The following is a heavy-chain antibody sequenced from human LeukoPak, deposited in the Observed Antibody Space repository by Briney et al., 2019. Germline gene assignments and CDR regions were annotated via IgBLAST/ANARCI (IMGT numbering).Heavy chain of an antibody. Sequence: PGGSLRLSCAASGFTFSSYWMTWVRQAPGKGLEWVANIKTDGSHTYYVDSVKGRFTISRDNAKNLLFLQLGSLRADDTGVYYCARASMGGRDYHLDSWGQGTLATLSS. CDR2: IKTDGSHT. CDR3: ARASMGGRDYHLDS. V-gene: IGHV3-7*01. D-gene: IGHD4/OR15-4a*01. J-gene: IGHJ4*02. CDR1: GFTFSSYW.